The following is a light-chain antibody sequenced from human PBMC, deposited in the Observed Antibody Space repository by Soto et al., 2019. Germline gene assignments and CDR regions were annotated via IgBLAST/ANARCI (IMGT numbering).Light chain of an antibody. CDR3: RQYGSSTGFT. CDR2: GAS. Sequence: EIVLTQSPGTLSLSPGERATLSCRASQSVSSNYLAWYQQKPGQAPRLLIYGASGRATGIPDRFSGSGSGTDFTLTISRLEPEDFAVYYCRQYGSSTGFTFGPGTKVDIK. CDR1: QSVSSNY. J-gene: IGKJ3*01. V-gene: IGKV3-20*01.